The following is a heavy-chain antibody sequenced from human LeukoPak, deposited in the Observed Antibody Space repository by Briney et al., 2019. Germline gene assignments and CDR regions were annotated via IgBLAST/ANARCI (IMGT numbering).Heavy chain of an antibody. Sequence: QPGGSLGLSCGASGFVFSSYEMNWVRQAPGKGLEWVSYISTSGSTIHYADSVKGRFTFSRDNANNSLFLQMNSLRAEDTAVYYCAREYYCSSTSCYDNYYYGMDVWGQGTTVTVSS. CDR2: ISTSGSTI. CDR1: GFVFSSYE. V-gene: IGHV3-48*03. J-gene: IGHJ6*02. D-gene: IGHD2-2*01. CDR3: AREYYCSSTSCYDNYYYGMDV.